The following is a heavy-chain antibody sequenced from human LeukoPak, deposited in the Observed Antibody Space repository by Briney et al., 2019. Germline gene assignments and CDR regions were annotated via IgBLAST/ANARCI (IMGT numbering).Heavy chain of an antibody. CDR2: INPSGGST. J-gene: IGHJ4*02. Sequence: GASVKVSRKASGYTFTSYYMHWVRQAPGQGLEWMGIINPSGGSTSYAQKFQGRVTMTRDTSTRTVYMELSSLRAEDTAVYYCARSWNSFGPDSLDYWGQGTLVTVSS. V-gene: IGHV1-46*03. D-gene: IGHD1-7*01. CDR1: GYTFTSYY. CDR3: ARSWNSFGPDSLDY.